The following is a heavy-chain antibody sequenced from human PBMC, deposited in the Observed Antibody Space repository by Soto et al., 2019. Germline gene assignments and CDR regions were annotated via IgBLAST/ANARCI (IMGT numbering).Heavy chain of an antibody. CDR1: GFTFSSYG. Sequence: QVQLVESGGGVVQPGRSLRLSCAASGFTFSSYGMHWGRQAPGKGLEWVAVIWYDGSNKYYADSVKGRFTISRDNSKNTLYLQMNSLRVEDTAVYYCARSASAAPYYFDYWGQGTLVTVSS. D-gene: IGHD2-2*01. V-gene: IGHV3-33*01. J-gene: IGHJ4*02. CDR2: IWYDGSNK. CDR3: ARSASAAPYYFDY.